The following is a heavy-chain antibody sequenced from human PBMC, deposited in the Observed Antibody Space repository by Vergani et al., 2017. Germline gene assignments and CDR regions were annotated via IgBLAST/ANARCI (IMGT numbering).Heavy chain of an antibody. CDR3: ARTLRWVGELLRGRGGYFDY. J-gene: IGHJ4*02. Sequence: QLQLQESGPGLVKPSETLSLTCTVSGCSISSSSYYWGWIRQPPGKGLEWIGRIYYSGSTYYNPSIKSRVTISVDTSKNQLSLKLSSVTAAETAVYYCARTLRWVGELLRGRGGYFDYWGQGTLVTVSS. V-gene: IGHV4-39*01. CDR1: GCSISSSSYY. CDR2: IYYSGST. D-gene: IGHD3-10*01.